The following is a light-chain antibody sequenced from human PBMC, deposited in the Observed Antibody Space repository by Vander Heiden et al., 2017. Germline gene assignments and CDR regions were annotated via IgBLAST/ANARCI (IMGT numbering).Light chain of an antibody. J-gene: IGLJ2*01. CDR3: CSYAGSYVV. V-gene: IGLV2-11*01. CDR2: DVS. CDR1: SSDVGGYNY. Sequence: QSALTQPRSVSGSPGQSVTISCTGTSSDVGGYNYVSWYQQHPGKAPKLSRYDVSKRPSGVPDRFYGPKSGKTESLNISGLQAEEESYYYSCSYAGSYVVFGGGTKLTVL.